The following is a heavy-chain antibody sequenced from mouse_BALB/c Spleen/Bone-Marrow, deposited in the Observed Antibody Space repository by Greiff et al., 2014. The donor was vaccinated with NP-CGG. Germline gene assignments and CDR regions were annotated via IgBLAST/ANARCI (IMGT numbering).Heavy chain of an antibody. D-gene: IGHD2-1*01. CDR1: GFSFSRYD. Sequence: DVMLVESGGGLVKPGGSLKLSCAASGFSFSRYDMSWVRQTPEKRLEWVAYISSGGGSTYYPDTVKGRFTISRDNAKNTLYLQMSSLKSEDTAMYYCARHDYYGNPFAYWGQGTLVTVSA. CDR2: ISSGGGST. V-gene: IGHV5-12-1*01. CDR3: ARHDYYGNPFAY. J-gene: IGHJ3*01.